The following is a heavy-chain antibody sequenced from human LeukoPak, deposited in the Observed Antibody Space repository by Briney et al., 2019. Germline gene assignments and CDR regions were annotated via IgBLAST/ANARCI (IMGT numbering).Heavy chain of an antibody. CDR3: ASLYYGSGSHAPYYFDY. D-gene: IGHD3-10*01. CDR2: IRYDGSNK. J-gene: IGHJ4*02. V-gene: IGHV3-30*02. CDR1: GFTFSNCG. Sequence: GGSLRLSCAAYGFTFSNCGMHWVRQAPGKGLEWVAFIRYDGSNKFYADSVKGRFTISRDNSKNTLYVQMNTLRAEDTAVYYCASLYYGSGSHAPYYFDYWGQGTLVTVSS.